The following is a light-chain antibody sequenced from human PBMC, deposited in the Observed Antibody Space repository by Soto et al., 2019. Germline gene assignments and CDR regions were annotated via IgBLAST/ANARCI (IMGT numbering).Light chain of an antibody. Sequence: QTVVTQEPSLTVSPGGTVTLTCGSSAGAVTSNHYPYWFQQKPGHAPRALIYDTNHKHSWTPARFSGSLLGGGKAALTLSGAQPEDEAEYYCLLYYSDRPIFGGGTKLTVL. V-gene: IGLV7-46*01. CDR1: AGAVTSNHY. CDR3: LLYYSDRPI. J-gene: IGLJ2*01. CDR2: DTN.